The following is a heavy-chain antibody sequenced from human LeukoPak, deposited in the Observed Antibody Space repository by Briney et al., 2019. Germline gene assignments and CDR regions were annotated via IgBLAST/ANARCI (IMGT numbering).Heavy chain of an antibody. CDR1: GYTFTSYY. J-gene: IGHJ3*02. V-gene: IGHV1-46*01. CDR3: ATDHLGGSYGDAFDM. Sequence: GASVKVSCKASGYTFTSYYIHWVRQAPGQGLEWMGIINPSDGSTSSAQRFQGRVTMTRDTSTSTVYMELSSLRSEDTAVYYCATDHLGGSYGDAFDMWGQGTMVTVSS. D-gene: IGHD1-26*01. CDR2: INPSDGST.